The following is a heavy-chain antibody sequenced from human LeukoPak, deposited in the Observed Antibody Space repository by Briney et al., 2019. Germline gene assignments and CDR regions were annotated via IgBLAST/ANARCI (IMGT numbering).Heavy chain of an antibody. CDR2: IYTSGST. D-gene: IGHD4-17*01. V-gene: IGHV4-4*07. J-gene: IGHJ4*02. Sequence: PSETLSLTCTVSGGSISSYYWSWIRQPAGKGLEWIGRIYTSGSTNYNPSLKSRVTMSVDTSKNQFSLKLSSVTAADTAVYYRARDRYDYGDFRDFDYWGQGTLVTVSS. CDR1: GGSISSYY. CDR3: ARDRYDYGDFRDFDY.